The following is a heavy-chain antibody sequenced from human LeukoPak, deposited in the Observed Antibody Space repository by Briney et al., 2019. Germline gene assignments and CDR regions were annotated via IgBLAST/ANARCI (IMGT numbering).Heavy chain of an antibody. D-gene: IGHD3-22*01. Sequence: GGSLRLSCAASGFTFSSYAMSWVRQAPGKGLEGVSAISGSGGSTYYADSVKGRFTISRDNSKNTLYLQMNSLRAEDTAVYYCANNLIHYYDSSGLGGAFDIWGQGTMVTVSS. CDR2: ISGSGGST. V-gene: IGHV3-23*01. CDR1: GFTFSSYA. J-gene: IGHJ3*02. CDR3: ANNLIHYYDSSGLGGAFDI.